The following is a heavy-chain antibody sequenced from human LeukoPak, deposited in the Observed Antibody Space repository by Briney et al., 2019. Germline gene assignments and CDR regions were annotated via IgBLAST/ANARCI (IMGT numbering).Heavy chain of an antibody. CDR1: GFTFNNYA. J-gene: IGHJ4*02. D-gene: IGHD4-17*01. CDR2: ISGGGETT. CDR3: ARDYADYDGHFFFDY. V-gene: IGHV3-23*01. Sequence: PAGSLRLSCAASGFTFNNYAMNWVRQAPGKGLEWVSSISGGGETTSYADSAKGRFTISRDNSQNTLYLQMNSLRAEDTAVYYCARDYADYDGHFFFDYWGQGTLVTVSS.